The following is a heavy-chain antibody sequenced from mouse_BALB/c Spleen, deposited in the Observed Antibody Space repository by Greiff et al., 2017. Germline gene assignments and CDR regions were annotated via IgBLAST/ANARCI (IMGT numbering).Heavy chain of an antibody. CDR2: ISNGGGST. V-gene: IGHV5-12-2*01. Sequence: EVKLMESGGGLVQPGGSLKLSCAASGFTFSSYTMSWVRQTPEKRLEWVAYISNGGGSTYYPDTVKGRFTISRDNAKNTLYLQMSSLKSEDTAMYYCARKDYYYAMDYWGQGTSVTVSS. CDR3: ARKDYYYAMDY. CDR1: GFTFSSYT. J-gene: IGHJ4*01.